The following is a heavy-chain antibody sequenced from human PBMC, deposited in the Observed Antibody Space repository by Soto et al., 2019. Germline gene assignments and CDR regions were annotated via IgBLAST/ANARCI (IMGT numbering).Heavy chain of an antibody. V-gene: IGHV3-48*01. CDR1: GFTFSTFN. J-gene: IGHJ5*02. Sequence: PGGSLRLSCAASGFTFSTFNMNWVRQAPGKGLEWVSYISSSGSTTYYADSLKSRLTITKDTSKNEVILTMTNMDPVDTATYYCAQRLRDYGLGRERANYFDPWGQGTLVTVSS. D-gene: IGHD3-10*01. CDR2: ISSSGSTT. CDR3: AQRLRDYGLGRERANYFDP.